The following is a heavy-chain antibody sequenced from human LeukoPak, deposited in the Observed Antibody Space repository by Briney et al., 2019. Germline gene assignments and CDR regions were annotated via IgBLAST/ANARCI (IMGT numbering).Heavy chain of an antibody. V-gene: IGHV1-2*02. CDR3: ARGNYYDSSGYYY. D-gene: IGHD3-22*01. CDR1: GYTFTGYY. Sequence: ASVKVSCKASGYTFTGYYMHWVRQAPGQGLEWMGWINPNSGGTNYAQKFQGRVTMTRDTSISTAYMELSRLRSDDTAVYYCARGNYYDSSGYYYWGQGTLVTVSS. J-gene: IGHJ4*02. CDR2: INPNSGGT.